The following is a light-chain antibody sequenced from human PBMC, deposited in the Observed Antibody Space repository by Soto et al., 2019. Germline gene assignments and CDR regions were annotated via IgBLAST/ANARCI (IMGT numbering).Light chain of an antibody. Sequence: QSALTQPASVSDSPGQSITISCTGTSSDVGGYNHVSWYQQHPGKAPKLRIYDVTNRPSGVSNRFSGSKSGSTASLIISGLQAEDEADYYCVSYTRSTTYVVGTGTKLTVL. V-gene: IGLV2-14*01. CDR3: VSYTRSTTYV. CDR2: DVT. J-gene: IGLJ1*01. CDR1: SSDVGGYNH.